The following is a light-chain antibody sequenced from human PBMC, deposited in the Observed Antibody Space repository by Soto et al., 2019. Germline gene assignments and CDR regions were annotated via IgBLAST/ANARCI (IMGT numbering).Light chain of an antibody. CDR2: EVS. CDR1: SSDVGGYNY. CDR3: SSYAGSNVV. J-gene: IGLJ2*01. Sequence: QSALTQPPSASGSPGQSVTISCTGTSSDVGGYNYVSWYQQHPGKAPKLMIYEVSKRPSGVPDRCSGSKSGNTASLTVSGRQAEEEADYYCSSYAGSNVVFGGGTKLTVL. V-gene: IGLV2-8*01.